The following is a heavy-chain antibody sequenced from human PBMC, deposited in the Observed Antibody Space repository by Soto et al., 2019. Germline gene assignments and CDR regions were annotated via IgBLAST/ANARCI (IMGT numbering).Heavy chain of an antibody. CDR3: ARDNLHSMATNGGYYYYGLYV. CDR2: INPNSGGT. Sequence: ASVKVSCKASGYTFTGYYMHWVRQAPGQGLEWMGWINPNSGGTNYAQKFQGWVTMTRDTSISTAYMELSRLRSDDTAVYYCARDNLHSMATNGGYYYYGLYVWGQGTTVTVSS. CDR1: GYTFTGYY. J-gene: IGHJ6*02. D-gene: IGHD5-12*01. V-gene: IGHV1-2*04.